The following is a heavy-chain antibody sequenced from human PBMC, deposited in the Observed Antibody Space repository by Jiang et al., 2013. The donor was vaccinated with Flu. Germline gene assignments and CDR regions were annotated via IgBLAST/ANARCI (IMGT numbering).Heavy chain of an antibody. J-gene: IGHJ6*02. Sequence: GSGLVKPSETLSLTCTVSGGSISSSSYYWGWIRQPPGKGLEWIGSIYYSGSTYYNPSLKSRVTISVDTSKNQFSLKLSSVTAADTAVYYCASDSVWFGELFSYYYYGMDVWGQGTTVTVSS. CDR1: GGSISSSSYY. D-gene: IGHD3-10*01. CDR3: ASDSVWFGELFSYYYYGMDV. V-gene: IGHV4-39*01. CDR2: IYYSGST.